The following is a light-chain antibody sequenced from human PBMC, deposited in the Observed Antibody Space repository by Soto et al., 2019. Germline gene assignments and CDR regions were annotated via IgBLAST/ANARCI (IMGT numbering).Light chain of an antibody. Sequence: SLLSQPAPLSGSPCPAITLSFPRNSRDVGGYDHASWYQQHPGRAPKLMIFDVRNRPSGVSNRFSGSKSGNTASLIISGLQTEDEADYYCSSYRGGSTAFVFGTGTKVTVL. CDR3: SSYRGGSTAFV. CDR1: SRDVGGYDH. V-gene: IGLV2-14*03. J-gene: IGLJ1*01. CDR2: DVR.